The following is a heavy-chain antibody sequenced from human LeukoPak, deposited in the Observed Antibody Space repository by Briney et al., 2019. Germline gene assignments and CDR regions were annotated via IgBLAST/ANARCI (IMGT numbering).Heavy chain of an antibody. Sequence: GGSLRLSCAASGFTFSSYAMSWVRQAPGKGLEWVSTISGSGGSTYYADSVKGRFTISRDNSKNTLYLQMNSLRAEDTAVYYCARGGTTGTTTPTEDVFDLWGQGTMVTVSS. J-gene: IGHJ3*01. D-gene: IGHD1-1*01. V-gene: IGHV3-23*01. CDR3: ARGGTTGTTTPTEDVFDL. CDR2: ISGSGGST. CDR1: GFTFSSYA.